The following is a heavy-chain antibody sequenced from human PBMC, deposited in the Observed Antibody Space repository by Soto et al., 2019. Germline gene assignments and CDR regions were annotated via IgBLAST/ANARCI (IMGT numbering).Heavy chain of an antibody. J-gene: IGHJ4*02. CDR2: LKQDGSEK. V-gene: IGHV3-7*01. CDR3: AKNNLYCSSTNCFVFDY. D-gene: IGHD2-2*01. CDR1: GFIFSNYW. Sequence: EVQVVESGGGLVQPGGSLRLSCAASGFIFSNYWMSWVRQAPGKGLEWVANLKQDGSEKHYVDSVKGRCTMSRDNADNSLYLQMNSLRAQDTAVYYCAKNNLYCSSTNCFVFDYRGQGTLVTVSS.